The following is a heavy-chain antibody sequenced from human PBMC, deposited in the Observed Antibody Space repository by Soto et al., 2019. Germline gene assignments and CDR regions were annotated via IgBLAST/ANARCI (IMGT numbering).Heavy chain of an antibody. Sequence: SETLSLTWTVSGGSLSSYYWSWIRQPPGKGLEWIGYIYYSGSTNYNPSLKSRVTISVDTSKNQFSLKLSSVTAADTAVYYCARGSMVRGVIINRYGMDVWGQGTTVTVSS. CDR3: ARGSMVRGVIINRYGMDV. V-gene: IGHV4-59*01. CDR1: GGSLSSYY. J-gene: IGHJ6*02. CDR2: IYYSGST. D-gene: IGHD3-10*01.